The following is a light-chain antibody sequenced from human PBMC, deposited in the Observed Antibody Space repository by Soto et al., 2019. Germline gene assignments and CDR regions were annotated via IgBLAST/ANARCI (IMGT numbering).Light chain of an antibody. Sequence: QSVLTQPASVSGSPGQSITISCTGTSSDVGGYNYVSWYQQHPGKAPKLMIYDVSNRPSGVSNRFSGSKSGNTASLTISWLQAEDEADYYCSSYRSRSLVVFGGGTKLTVL. J-gene: IGLJ2*01. V-gene: IGLV2-14*01. CDR1: SSDVGGYNY. CDR2: DVS. CDR3: SSYRSRSLVV.